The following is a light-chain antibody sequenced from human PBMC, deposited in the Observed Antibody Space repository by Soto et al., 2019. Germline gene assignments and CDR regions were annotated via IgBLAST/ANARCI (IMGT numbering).Light chain of an antibody. CDR1: QSISSW. V-gene: IGKV1-5*03. Sequence: DIQMTQFPSTLSASVGDRVTITCRASQSISSWLAWYQQKPGKAPKVHIYKTSCLESGVPSRFSGSGSGTEVTLTIASLQSAYFGTYYCQQYHSYPYTFGQGTKVEIK. J-gene: IGKJ2*01. CDR3: QQYHSYPYT. CDR2: KTS.